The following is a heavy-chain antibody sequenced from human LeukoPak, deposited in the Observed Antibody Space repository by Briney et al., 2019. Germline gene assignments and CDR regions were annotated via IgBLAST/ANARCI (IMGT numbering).Heavy chain of an antibody. CDR3: ARGDSGSYYFDY. Sequence: PGGSLRLSCAASGFTFSSYEMNWVRQAPGKGLEWVSYISSSGSTIYYADSVKGRFTISRDNAKNSLYLQMNSLRAEDTAVYHCARGDSGSYYFDYWGQGTLVTVSS. CDR2: ISSSGSTI. V-gene: IGHV3-48*03. CDR1: GFTFSSYE. D-gene: IGHD1-26*01. J-gene: IGHJ4*02.